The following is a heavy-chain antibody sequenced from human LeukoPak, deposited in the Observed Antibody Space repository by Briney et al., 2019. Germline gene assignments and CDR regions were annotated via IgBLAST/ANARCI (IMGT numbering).Heavy chain of an antibody. CDR1: GFTLTSYA. V-gene: IGHV3-23*01. CDR3: AKHTSGDHLVHFDY. J-gene: IGHJ4*02. CDR2: IRVIGGTT. Sequence: GGSLRLSCAASGFTLTSYAMSWVRQAPGKGLEWVSGIRVIGGTTYYADSVKGRFTISRDNSKNTLYLQMNSLRAEDTAVYYCAKHTSGDHLVHFDYWGQGTPVTVSS. D-gene: IGHD2-21*02.